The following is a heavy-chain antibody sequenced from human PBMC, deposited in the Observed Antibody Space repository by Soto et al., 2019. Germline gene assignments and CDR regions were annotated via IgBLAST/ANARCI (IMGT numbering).Heavy chain of an antibody. CDR1: GGSFSGYY. Sequence: SETLSFTCAVYGGSFSGYYWSWIRQPPGKGLEWIGEINHSGSTNYNPSLKSRVTISVDTSKNQFSLKLSSVTAADTAVYYCARGSGGSPGGPYMDVWGKGTTVTVSS. CDR2: INHSGST. J-gene: IGHJ6*03. CDR3: ARGSGGSPGGPYMDV. D-gene: IGHD3-10*01. V-gene: IGHV4-34*01.